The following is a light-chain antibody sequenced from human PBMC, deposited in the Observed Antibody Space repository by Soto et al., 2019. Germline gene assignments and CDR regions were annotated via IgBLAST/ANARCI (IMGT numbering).Light chain of an antibody. J-gene: IGKJ2*01. Sequence: EVVLTQSPGTLSLSPGERAALSCRASPSVSSSYLAWYQQKPGQDPRLLIYGASNRATGIPDRFSGSGSGSDFTLTISRLEPEDFAVYYCQQYESSHTFGQGTKLEIK. CDR3: QQYESSHT. V-gene: IGKV3-20*01. CDR2: GAS. CDR1: PSVSSSY.